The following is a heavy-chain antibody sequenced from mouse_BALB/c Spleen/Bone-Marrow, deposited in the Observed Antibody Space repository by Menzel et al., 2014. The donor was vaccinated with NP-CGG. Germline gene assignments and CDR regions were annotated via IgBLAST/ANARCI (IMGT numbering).Heavy chain of an antibody. CDR2: TWTGGGT. V-gene: IGHV2-9-2*01. CDR3: VRGGGYKGFDD. D-gene: IGHD3-1*01. J-gene: IGHJ2*01. CDR1: GFSLSSHD. Sequence: VKLMESGPGLVSPSQSLSITCTVSGFSLSSHDISWIRQPPGKGLEWLGVTWTGGGTNYNSAFMSRLSISKDNSKSQVFLKMKRLQTDDTAIYYGVRGGGYKGFDDWGQGTTLTVSS.